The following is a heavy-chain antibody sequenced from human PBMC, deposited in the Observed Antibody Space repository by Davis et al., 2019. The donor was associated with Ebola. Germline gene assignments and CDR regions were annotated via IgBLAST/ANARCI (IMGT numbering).Heavy chain of an antibody. CDR1: GASVSSTN. Sequence: PSETLSLTCSVSGASVSSTNWNWVRQSPGRGLAWIANFDHSGNTYYNPSLMSRVSLSIDMSRNEVSLNLRSVTAADTAVYYCARRPVLSGMGQDRWLDPWGQGVLVTVSP. CDR2: FDHSGNT. V-gene: IGHV4-59*08. CDR3: ARRPVLSGMGQDRWLDP. D-gene: IGHD2/OR15-2a*01. J-gene: IGHJ5*02.